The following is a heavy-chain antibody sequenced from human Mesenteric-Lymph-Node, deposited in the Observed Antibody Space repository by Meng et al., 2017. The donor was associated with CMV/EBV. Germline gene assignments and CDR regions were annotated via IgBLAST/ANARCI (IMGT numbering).Heavy chain of an antibody. D-gene: IGHD6-13*01. CDR3: AHSSGIAAAGPFYFDY. J-gene: IGHJ4*02. Sequence: QITLKESGPTLVKPTQTLMLSCTLSGFSLSTSGVGVGWIRQPPGKALEWLALIYWDDDKRYSPSLKSRLTITKDTSKNQVVLTMTNMDPVDTATYYCAHSSGIAAAGPFYFDYWGQGTLVTVSS. CDR2: IYWDDDK. V-gene: IGHV2-5*02. CDR1: GFSLSTSGVG.